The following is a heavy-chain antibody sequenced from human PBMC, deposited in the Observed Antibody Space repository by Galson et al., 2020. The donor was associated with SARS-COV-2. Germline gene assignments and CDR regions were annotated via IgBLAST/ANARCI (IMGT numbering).Heavy chain of an antibody. D-gene: IGHD2-2*01. V-gene: IGHV3-13*01. CDR1: GFTFSSYD. CDR2: IGTAGDT. J-gene: IGHJ6*03. CDR3: ARGDIVVVPAAMGANYYYYYYMDV. Sequence: GGSLRLSYAASGFTFSSYDMHWVRQATGKGLEWVSAIGTAGDTYYPGSVKGRFTISRENAKNSLYLQMNSLRAGDTAVYYCARGDIVVVPAAMGANYYYYYYMDVWGKGTTVTVSS.